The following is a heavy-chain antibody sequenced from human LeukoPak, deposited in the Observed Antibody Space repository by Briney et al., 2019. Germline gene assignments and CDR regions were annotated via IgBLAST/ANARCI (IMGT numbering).Heavy chain of an antibody. CDR1: GGSFSGYY. CDR3: ARATTGYYYDSSGYYLDY. V-gene: IGHV4-34*01. Sequence: SETLSLTCAVYGGSFSGYYWSWIRQPPGKGLEWIGEINHSGSTNYNPSLKSRVTISVDTSKNQFSLKLSSVTAADTAVYYCARATTGYYYDSSGYYLDYWGQGTLVTVSS. J-gene: IGHJ4*02. CDR2: INHSGST. D-gene: IGHD3-22*01.